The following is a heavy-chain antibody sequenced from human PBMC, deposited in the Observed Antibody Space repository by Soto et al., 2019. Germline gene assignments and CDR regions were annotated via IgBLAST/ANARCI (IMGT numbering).Heavy chain of an antibody. J-gene: IGHJ3*02. CDR3: ARLLIDYNKDPGAFDI. D-gene: IGHD4-4*01. CDR1: GFTCSSYA. Sequence: GGSMRLSWAAAGFTCSSYAMHWVRQATGKGLEWVAVISYDGSNKYYADSVKGRFTISRDNSKNTLYLQMNSLRAEDTAVFYCARLLIDYNKDPGAFDIWGQGTMVTVSS. V-gene: IGHV3-30-3*01. CDR2: ISYDGSNK.